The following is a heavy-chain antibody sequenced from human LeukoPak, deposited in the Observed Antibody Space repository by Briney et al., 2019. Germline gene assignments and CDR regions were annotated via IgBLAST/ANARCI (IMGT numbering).Heavy chain of an antibody. CDR3: ARGHSSSWKYYFDY. CDR2: IYNSWST. J-gene: IGHJ4*02. D-gene: IGHD6-6*01. V-gene: IGHV4-4*07. Sequence: PSETLSLTCTVSGGSISSYYWSWIRQPAGKGLEWIGRIYNSWSTIYNPSPKSRVTMSVDTSKNQFSLKLSSVTAADTAVYYCARGHSSSWKYYFDYWGQGTLVTVSS. CDR1: GGSISSYY.